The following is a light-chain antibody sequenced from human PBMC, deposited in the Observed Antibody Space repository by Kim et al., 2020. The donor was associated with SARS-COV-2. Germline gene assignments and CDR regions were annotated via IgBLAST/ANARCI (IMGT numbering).Light chain of an antibody. CDR2: RDS. Sequence: SYELTQPLSVSVALGQTARITCGGNNIGSKNVHWYQQKPGQAPVLVIYRDSNGPSGIPERFSGSNSGNTATLTISRAQAGDEADYYCQVWDSSTYVFGTG. CDR1: NIGSKN. CDR3: QVWDSSTYV. J-gene: IGLJ1*01. V-gene: IGLV3-9*01.